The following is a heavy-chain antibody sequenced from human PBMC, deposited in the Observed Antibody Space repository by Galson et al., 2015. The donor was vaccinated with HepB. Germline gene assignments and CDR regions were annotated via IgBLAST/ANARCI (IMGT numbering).Heavy chain of an antibody. V-gene: IGHV1-3*01. CDR3: ASAYSSSWSPRIDY. CDR1: GYTFTSYA. Sequence: SCKASGYTFTSYAMHWVRQAPGQRLEWMGWINAGNGNTKYSQKFQGRVTITRDTSASTAYMELSSPRSEDTAVYYCASAYSSSWSPRIDYWGQGTLVTVSS. CDR2: INAGNGNT. D-gene: IGHD6-13*01. J-gene: IGHJ4*02.